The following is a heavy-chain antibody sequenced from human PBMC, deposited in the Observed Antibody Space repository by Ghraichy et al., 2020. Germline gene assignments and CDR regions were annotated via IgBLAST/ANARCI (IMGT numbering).Heavy chain of an antibody. CDR2: INPNSGGT. V-gene: IGHV1-2*06. CDR3: AREGTSSSNYYDY. J-gene: IGHJ4*02. D-gene: IGHD6-6*01. Sequence: ASVKVSCKASGYTFIDCYIHWVRQAPRQGLEWMGRINPNSGGTNYAQKFQGRVTMTTDTSINTAYMELSSLKSDDTAMYYCAREGTSSSNYYDYWGQGALVTVSS. CDR1: GYTFIDCY.